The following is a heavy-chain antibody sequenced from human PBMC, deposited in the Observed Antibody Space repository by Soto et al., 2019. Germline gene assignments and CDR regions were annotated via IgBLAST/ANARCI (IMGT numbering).Heavy chain of an antibody. CDR3: ARGMGRYFDI. CDR1: GDSIGNFY. CDR2: LSASGRT. D-gene: IGHD2-8*01. J-gene: IGHJ2*01. Sequence: SETLSLTCAISGDSIGNFYWSCIRQPAGKGLESLGRLSASGRTNYSPSLQSRVTMSLDRSKNRFSLRLTSVSAADTAVYFCARGMGRYFDIWGRGTLVTVSS. V-gene: IGHV4-4*07.